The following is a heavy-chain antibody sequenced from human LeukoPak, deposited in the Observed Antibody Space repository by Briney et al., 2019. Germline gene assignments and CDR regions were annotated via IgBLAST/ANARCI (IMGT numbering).Heavy chain of an antibody. CDR1: GFTFSSYA. D-gene: IGHD6-13*01. J-gene: IGHJ5*02. CDR3: AKDSSSWYNEGVDNWFDP. V-gene: IGHV3-23*01. Sequence: PGGSLRLSCAASGFTFSSYAMSWVRQAPGKGLEWVSAISGSGGSTYYADSVKGRFTISRDNSKNTLYLQMNSLRAEDTAVYYCAKDSSSWYNEGVDNWFDPWGQGTLVTVSS. CDR2: ISGSGGST.